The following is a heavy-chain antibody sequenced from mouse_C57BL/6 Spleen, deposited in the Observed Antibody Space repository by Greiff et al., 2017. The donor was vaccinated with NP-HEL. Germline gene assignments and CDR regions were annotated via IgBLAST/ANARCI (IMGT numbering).Heavy chain of an antibody. Sequence: QVQLKQSGAELVKPGASVKISCKASGYAFSSYWMNWVKQRPGKGLEWIGQIYPGDGDTNYNGKFKGKATLTADKSSSTAYMQLSSLTSEDSAVYFCARSRVTSYAMDYWGQGTSVTVSS. CDR3: ARSRVTSYAMDY. CDR2: IYPGDGDT. D-gene: IGHD2-2*01. J-gene: IGHJ4*01. CDR1: GYAFSSYW. V-gene: IGHV1-80*01.